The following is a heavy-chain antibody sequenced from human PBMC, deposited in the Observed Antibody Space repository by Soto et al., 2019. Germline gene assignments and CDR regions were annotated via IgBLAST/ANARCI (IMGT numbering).Heavy chain of an antibody. Sequence: QVQLVESGGGVVQPGRSLRLSCAASGFTFSSYAMHWVRQAPGKGLEWVAVISYDGSNKYYADSVKGRFTISRDNSKNTLYLQMNSLRAEDTAVYYCARDQQQLVIGGYYYYYGMDVWGQGTTVTVSS. D-gene: IGHD6-13*01. V-gene: IGHV3-30-3*01. CDR3: ARDQQQLVIGGYYYYYGMDV. J-gene: IGHJ6*02. CDR1: GFTFSSYA. CDR2: ISYDGSNK.